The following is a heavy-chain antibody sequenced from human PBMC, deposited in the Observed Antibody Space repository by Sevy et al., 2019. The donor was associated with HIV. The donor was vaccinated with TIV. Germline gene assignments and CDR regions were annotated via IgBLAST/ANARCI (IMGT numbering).Heavy chain of an antibody. J-gene: IGHJ4*02. CDR2: IWYDGSNN. CDR1: GFTFSSYG. D-gene: IGHD6-19*01. CDR3: ARDGLSSGWLFDS. Sequence: GGSLRLSCAASGFTFSSYGMHWVRQSPGKGLEWVAVIWYDGSNNYYAGSVKGRFTISRDNSKNTLYLQMNSLRGEDTAVYYCARDGLSSGWLFDSWGQGTLVTVSS. V-gene: IGHV3-33*01.